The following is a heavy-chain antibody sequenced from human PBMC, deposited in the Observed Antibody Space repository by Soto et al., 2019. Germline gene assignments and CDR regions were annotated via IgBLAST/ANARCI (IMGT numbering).Heavy chain of an antibody. CDR1: GGSLIDYY. J-gene: IGHJ3*02. CDR3: ARGNDWKSSTFDI. Sequence: QVQLQESGPVLVKPLETVSLTCTVSGGSLIDYYWNWIRQPPGKGLEWIGYVYYSGSTNYNPSLKCRVTLSVDRSKNQFSLKLSSVTAADTAVYYCARGNDWKSSTFDIWGHGTMVSVSS. V-gene: IGHV4-59*01. CDR2: VYYSGST. D-gene: IGHD2-21*01.